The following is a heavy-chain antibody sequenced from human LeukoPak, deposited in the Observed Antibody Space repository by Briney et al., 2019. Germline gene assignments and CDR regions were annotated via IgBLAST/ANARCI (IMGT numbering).Heavy chain of an antibody. CDR1: GFTFSDYY. D-gene: IGHD5-12*01. Sequence: GSLRLSCAASGFTFSDYYMSWIRQPPGKGLEWIGYIYYSGSTNYNPSLKSRVTISVDTSKNQFSLRLSSVTATDTAVYYCARAGYSGSDFSVWGKGSTVTVSS. J-gene: IGHJ6*04. CDR2: IYYSGST. CDR3: ARAGYSGSDFSV. V-gene: IGHV4-59*01.